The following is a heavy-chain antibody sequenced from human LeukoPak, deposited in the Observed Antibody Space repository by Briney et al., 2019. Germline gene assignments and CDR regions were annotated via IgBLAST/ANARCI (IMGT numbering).Heavy chain of an antibody. CDR2: MNPNSGNT. Sequence: GASVKVSCKASGGTFSSYAISWVRQATGQGLEWMGWMNPNSGNTGYVQKFQGRVIMTRDTSISTAYMKLSSLTSEDTAVYFCARDRVGVGGNGWENWGQGTLVTVSS. CDR3: ARDRVGVGGNGWEN. CDR1: GGTFSSYA. J-gene: IGHJ4*02. D-gene: IGHD6-19*01. V-gene: IGHV1-8*02.